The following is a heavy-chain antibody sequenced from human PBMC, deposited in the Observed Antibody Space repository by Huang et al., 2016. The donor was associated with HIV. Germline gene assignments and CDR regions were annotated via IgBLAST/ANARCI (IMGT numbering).Heavy chain of an antibody. CDR1: GFSLSNARMG. V-gene: IGHV2-26*01. J-gene: IGHJ4*02. CDR3: ARLYYDVWSSYYADY. CDR2: IFSNDEK. Sequence: QVTLKESGPVLVKPTETLTLTCTVSGFSLSNARMGVSWIRQPPGKSLGWLAHIFSNDEKSYSPSLKNRLTISKDTSKSQVVLTMTNMDPVDTATYYCARLYYDVWSSYYADYWGQGTLVTVSS. D-gene: IGHD3-3*01.